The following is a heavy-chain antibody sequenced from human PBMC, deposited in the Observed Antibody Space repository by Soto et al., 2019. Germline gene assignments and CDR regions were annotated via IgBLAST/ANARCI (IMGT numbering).Heavy chain of an antibody. D-gene: IGHD4-17*01. CDR1: GFTFDDYA. CDR2: ISWNSGSI. V-gene: IGHV3-9*01. Sequence: EVQLVESGGGLVQPGRSLRLSCAASGFTFDDYAMHWVRQPPGKGLEWVSGISWNSGSIGYADSVKGRFTISRDNAKNSLYLQMNSLRAEDTALYYCAKWDDYGDRKEAFDIWGQGTMVAVSS. J-gene: IGHJ3*02. CDR3: AKWDDYGDRKEAFDI.